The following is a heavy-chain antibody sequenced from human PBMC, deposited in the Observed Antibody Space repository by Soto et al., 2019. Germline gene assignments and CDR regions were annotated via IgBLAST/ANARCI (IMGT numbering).Heavy chain of an antibody. Sequence: GGSLRLSCAASGFTFSSYDMHWVRQATGKGLEWVSAIGTAGDTYYPGSVKGRFTISRENAKNSLYLQMNSLRAGDTAFYYCARAGSASLHGVSYYFFGMDVWGQGTTVTVSS. V-gene: IGHV3-13*01. CDR3: ARAGSASLHGVSYYFFGMDV. D-gene: IGHD2-8*01. CDR2: IGTAGDT. J-gene: IGHJ6*02. CDR1: GFTFSSYD.